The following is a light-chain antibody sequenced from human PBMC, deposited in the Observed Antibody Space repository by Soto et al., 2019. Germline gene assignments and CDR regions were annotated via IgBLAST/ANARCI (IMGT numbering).Light chain of an antibody. V-gene: IGLV1-44*01. CDR3: SAWDDSLNGPV. CDR1: RSNIGSHP. J-gene: IGLJ3*02. CDR2: NKN. Sequence: QSVLTQPPSASGTPGQRVTVSCSGSRSNIGSHPVHWYQQLPGTAPKLLIFNKNLRPSGVPDRFSGSQSGTSASLAICGLQSEDEAHYYCSAWDDSLNGPVFGGGTKLTVL.